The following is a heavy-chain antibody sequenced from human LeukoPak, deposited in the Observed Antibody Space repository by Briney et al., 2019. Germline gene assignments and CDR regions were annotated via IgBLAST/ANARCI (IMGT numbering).Heavy chain of an antibody. CDR2: IIPIFGTS. Sequence: SSVTLSCKASGGTFSSYAISWVRQAPGQGLEWMGGIIPIFGTSNYAQKFQGRVTITADESTSTAYMELSSLRSEDTAVYYCARDISVGGYGMPFDYWGEGPVIAASS. V-gene: IGHV1-69*13. J-gene: IGHJ4*02. D-gene: IGHD6-19*01. CDR1: GGTFSSYA. CDR3: ARDISVGGYGMPFDY.